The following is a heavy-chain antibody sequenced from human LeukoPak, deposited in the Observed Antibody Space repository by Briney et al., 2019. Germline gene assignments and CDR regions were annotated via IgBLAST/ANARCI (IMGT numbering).Heavy chain of an antibody. D-gene: IGHD2-2*01. V-gene: IGHV1-46*01. Sequence: GASVKVSCKASGYTFTSYYMHWVRQAPGQGLEWMGIINPSGGSTSYARKFQGRVTMTRDTSTSTVYMELSSLRSEDTAVYYCARVYCSSTSCYEGGDYWGQGTLVTVSS. CDR2: INPSGGST. CDR1: GYTFTSYY. J-gene: IGHJ4*02. CDR3: ARVYCSSTSCYEGGDY.